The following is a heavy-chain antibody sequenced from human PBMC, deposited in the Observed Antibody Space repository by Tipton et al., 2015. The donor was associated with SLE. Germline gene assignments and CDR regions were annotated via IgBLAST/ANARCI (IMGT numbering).Heavy chain of an antibody. CDR1: GYSITSYS. J-gene: IGHJ4*02. CDR3: ARIRPGHGDPFDF. D-gene: IGHD4-17*01. Sequence: PGLVKPSETLTLFCTVSGYSITSYSWSWIRLSPAQRLEWIGYIYHIGVTNYNPSLKSRVTISVDASKSQFPLKLTSVTSADTAVYYCARIRPGHGDPFDFWGQGTLVTVSS. CDR2: IYHIGVT. V-gene: IGHV4-59*12.